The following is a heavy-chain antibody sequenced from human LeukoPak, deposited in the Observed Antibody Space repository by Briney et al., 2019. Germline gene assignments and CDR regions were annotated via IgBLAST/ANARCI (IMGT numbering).Heavy chain of an antibody. Sequence: ASVKVSCKVSGYTLTELSMHWVRQAPGKGLEWMGGFDPEDGETIYAQKFQGRVTMTEDTSTDTAYMELSSLRSEDTAVYYCATLSEGIVGATSVEDWGQGTLVTVSS. V-gene: IGHV1-24*01. CDR3: ATLSEGIVGATSVED. CDR2: FDPEDGET. CDR1: GYTLTELS. J-gene: IGHJ4*02. D-gene: IGHD1-26*01.